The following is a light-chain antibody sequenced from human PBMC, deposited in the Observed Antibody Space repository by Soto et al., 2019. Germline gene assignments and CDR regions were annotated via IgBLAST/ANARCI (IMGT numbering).Light chain of an antibody. Sequence: DIQMTQSPSSLSASVGDRVTITCRATQGIGTYLTWYQQQPGRDPNLLIYDASTLQTGAPSRFSGRASATDFTLPISSLQPEDYATYYSQHADSFPPITFGQGTRLEIK. CDR3: QHADSFPPIT. J-gene: IGKJ5*01. CDR1: QGIGTY. CDR2: DAS. V-gene: IGKV1-12*01.